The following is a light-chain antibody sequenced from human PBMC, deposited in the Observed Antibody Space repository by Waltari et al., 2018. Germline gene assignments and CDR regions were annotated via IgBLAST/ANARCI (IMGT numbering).Light chain of an antibody. CDR3: QQYNNWPQT. V-gene: IGKV3-15*01. J-gene: IGKJ1*01. Sequence: EIVMTQSPATLSVSPGERATLSCRASQSISSNLAWYQHRPGQAPRLLIYDASNRATGIPARFSGSGSGTEFTLTISSLQSEDFALYYCQQYNNWPQTFGQGTKVEIE. CDR1: QSISSN. CDR2: DAS.